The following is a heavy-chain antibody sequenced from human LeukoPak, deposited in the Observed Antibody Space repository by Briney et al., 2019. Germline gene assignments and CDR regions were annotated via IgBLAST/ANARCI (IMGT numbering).Heavy chain of an antibody. CDR3: ARDSTPNWNPTDSDAFDI. J-gene: IGHJ3*02. CDR1: GFTFSSYS. D-gene: IGHD1-1*01. Sequence: GGSLRLSCAASGFTFSSYSMNWVRQAPGKGLEWVSYISSSSSTIYYADSVKGRFTISRDNAKNSLYLQMNSLRAEDTAVYYCARDSTPNWNPTDSDAFDIWGQGTMVTVSS. V-gene: IGHV3-48*01. CDR2: ISSSSSTI.